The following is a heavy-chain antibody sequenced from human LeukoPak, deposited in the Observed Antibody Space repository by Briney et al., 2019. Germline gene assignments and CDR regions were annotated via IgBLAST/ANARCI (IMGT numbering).Heavy chain of an antibody. Sequence: GGSLRLSCAASGFTFDDYAMHWVRQAPGKGLEWVSAISGSGGSTHYADSVKGRFTISRDNSKNTLFLQMNSLRAEDTAVYYCAKDGKTRNWNYYQAKPVYWGQGTLVTVSS. CDR1: GFTFDDYA. CDR2: ISGSGGST. D-gene: IGHD1-7*01. J-gene: IGHJ4*02. V-gene: IGHV3-23*01. CDR3: AKDGKTRNWNYYQAKPVY.